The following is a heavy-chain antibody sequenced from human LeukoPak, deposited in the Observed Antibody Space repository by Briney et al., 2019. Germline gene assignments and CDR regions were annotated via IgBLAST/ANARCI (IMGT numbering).Heavy chain of an antibody. CDR1: GYTFTGHY. Sequence: ASVKVSCTASGYTFTGHYMHWVRQAPGQGLEWMGWINPKNAGTNFAQRFQGRVTMTRDTSSSTVYMELSRLRSDDTAFYYCARRDYYGSGSANFDYWGQGTLVTVSS. CDR3: ARRDYYGSGSANFDY. D-gene: IGHD3-10*01. CDR2: INPKNAGT. J-gene: IGHJ4*02. V-gene: IGHV1-2*02.